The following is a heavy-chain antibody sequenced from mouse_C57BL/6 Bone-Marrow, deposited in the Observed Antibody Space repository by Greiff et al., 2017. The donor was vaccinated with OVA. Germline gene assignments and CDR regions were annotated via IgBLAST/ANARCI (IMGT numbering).Heavy chain of an antibody. J-gene: IGHJ1*03. D-gene: IGHD2-5*01. CDR2: IYPNSGST. CDR1: GYTFTSYW. V-gene: IGHV1-64*01. Sequence: QVQLQQPGAELVKPGASVKLFCKTSGYTFTSYWMHWVKQRPGQGLEWIGMIYPNSGSTYYNEKFKSKATLTVDKSSSTAYMQLSSLTSEDAAVYYCARGGFYYSNYVGWYFDVWGTGTTVTVSS. CDR3: ARGGFYYSNYVGWYFDV.